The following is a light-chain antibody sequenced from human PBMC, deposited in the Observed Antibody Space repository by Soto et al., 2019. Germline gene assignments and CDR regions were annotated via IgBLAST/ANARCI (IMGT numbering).Light chain of an antibody. CDR2: DAS. J-gene: IGKJ5*01. Sequence: DIQMTQSPSSLSASVGNRVTITCRASQSISTYLNWYQKKPGKAPNLLIYDASRLQSGVPSRFSGSGGGTDFTLSISSVQPEDFATYFCQQSYMDPITFRQGTRLEIK. V-gene: IGKV1-39*01. CDR1: QSISTY. CDR3: QQSYMDPIT.